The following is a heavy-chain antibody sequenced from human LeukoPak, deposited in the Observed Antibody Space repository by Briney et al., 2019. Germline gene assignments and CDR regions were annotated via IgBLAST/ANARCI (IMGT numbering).Heavy chain of an antibody. Sequence: SVKVSCKASGGTFSSYAISWVRQTPGQGLEWMGGIIPIFGTANYAQKFQGRVTITADKSTSTAYMELSSLRSGDTAVYYCAREGRDSSSTPHWFDPWGQGTLVTVSS. CDR3: AREGRDSSSTPHWFDP. CDR1: GGTFSSYA. J-gene: IGHJ5*02. D-gene: IGHD6-13*01. V-gene: IGHV1-69*06. CDR2: IIPIFGTA.